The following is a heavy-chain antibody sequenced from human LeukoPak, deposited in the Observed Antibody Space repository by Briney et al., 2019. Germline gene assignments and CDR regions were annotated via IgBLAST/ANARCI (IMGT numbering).Heavy chain of an antibody. D-gene: IGHD6-19*01. J-gene: IGHJ4*02. V-gene: IGHV4-59*08. CDR2: IYYSGST. CDR1: GGSISSYY. Sequence: SETLSLTCTVSGGSISSYYWGWIRQPPGKGLEWIGYIYYSGSTNYNPSLKSRVTISVDTSKNQFSLKLSSMTAADTAVYYCARLDSGGWYYFDYWGQGTLVTVSS. CDR3: ARLDSGGWYYFDY.